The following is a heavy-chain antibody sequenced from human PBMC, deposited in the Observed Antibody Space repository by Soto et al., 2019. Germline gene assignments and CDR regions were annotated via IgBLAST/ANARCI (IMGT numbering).Heavy chain of an antibody. D-gene: IGHD6-13*01. Sequence: PGGSLRLSCAASGFTFSSYAMSWVRQAPGKGLEWVSAISGSGGSTYYADSVKGRFTISRDNSKNTLYLQMNSLRAEDTAVYYCAKESGIAAAARPRFDPWGQGTLVTVSS. CDR2: ISGSGGST. V-gene: IGHV3-23*01. CDR3: AKESGIAAAARPRFDP. J-gene: IGHJ5*02. CDR1: GFTFSSYA.